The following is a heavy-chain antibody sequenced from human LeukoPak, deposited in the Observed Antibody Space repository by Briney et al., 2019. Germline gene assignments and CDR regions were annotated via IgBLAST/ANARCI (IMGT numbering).Heavy chain of an antibody. CDR1: GFTLSNAW. D-gene: IGHD3-3*01. Sequence: SGGSLRLSCAVSGFTLSNAWMSWVRQAPGKGLEWVGRIKSKTDGDTTDYAAPVKGRFTISRDESKDTLYLQMSSLKAEDTAVYYCARDLAKFWSGHDYWGQGTLVTVSS. V-gene: IGHV3-15*01. CDR3: ARDLAKFWSGHDY. J-gene: IGHJ4*02. CDR2: IKSKTDGDTT.